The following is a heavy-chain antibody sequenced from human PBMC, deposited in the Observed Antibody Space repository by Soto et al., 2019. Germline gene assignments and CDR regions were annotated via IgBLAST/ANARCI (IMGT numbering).Heavy chain of an antibody. CDR2: IIPIFGTA. V-gene: IGHV1-69*12. CDR1: GGTFSSYA. D-gene: IGHD6-19*01. Sequence: QVQLVQSGAEVKKPGSSVKVSCKASGGTFSSYAISWVRQAPGQGLEWMGGIIPIFGTANYAQKFQGRVTXXAXEXRSTAYMELSSLRSEDTAVYYCARAPGIAVAGLLDYWGQGTLVTVSS. J-gene: IGHJ4*02. CDR3: ARAPGIAVAGLLDY.